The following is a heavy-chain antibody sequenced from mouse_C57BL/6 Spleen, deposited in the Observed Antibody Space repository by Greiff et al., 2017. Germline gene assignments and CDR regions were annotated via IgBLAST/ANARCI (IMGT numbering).Heavy chain of an antibody. CDR1: GYTFTSYG. Sequence: VQLQQSGAELARPGASVKLSCKASGYTFTSYGISWVKQRTGQGLEWIGEIYPRSGNTYHNEKFKGKATLTADKSSSTAYMELRSLTSEDSAVYFCANTVVAPFAYWGQGTLVTVSA. D-gene: IGHD1-1*01. CDR3: ANTVVAPFAY. CDR2: IYPRSGNT. V-gene: IGHV1-81*01. J-gene: IGHJ3*01.